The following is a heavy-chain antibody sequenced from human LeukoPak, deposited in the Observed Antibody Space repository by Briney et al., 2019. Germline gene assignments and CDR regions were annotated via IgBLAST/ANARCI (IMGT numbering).Heavy chain of an antibody. Sequence: GASVKVSCKASGYTFTGYFMHWVRQAPGQGLEGGGWINPNSGGTNYAQKVQERVTMNRDTSISTAYMELSRLRSDDTAVYYCARGGLQTWYYYMDAWGKGTTVTVSS. CDR2: INPNSGGT. V-gene: IGHV1-2*02. CDR1: GYTFTGYF. CDR3: ARGGLQTWYYYMDA. J-gene: IGHJ6*03.